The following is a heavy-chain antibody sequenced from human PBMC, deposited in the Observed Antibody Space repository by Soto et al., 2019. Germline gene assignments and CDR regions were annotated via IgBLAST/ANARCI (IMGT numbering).Heavy chain of an antibody. Sequence: PSETLSLTCAVSGVSIHNSHSFWGWIRHPPGKGLEFIGSMYYSGGANYNPSLKSRVTISLDTSKNQFSLTVNSVTAADTAIYYCGRVVEGATRHTDFDSWGQGTLVTVSS. CDR2: MYYSGGA. D-gene: IGHD2-15*01. CDR1: GVSIHNSHSF. J-gene: IGHJ5*01. V-gene: IGHV4-39*01. CDR3: GRVVEGATRHTDFDS.